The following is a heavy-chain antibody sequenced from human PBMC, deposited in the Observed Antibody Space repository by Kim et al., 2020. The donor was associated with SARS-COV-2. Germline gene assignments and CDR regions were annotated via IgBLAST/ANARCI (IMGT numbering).Heavy chain of an antibody. J-gene: IGHJ6*02. V-gene: IGHV1-69*13. CDR1: GGTFSSYA. CDR3: ARDGNGDYYYYYGMDV. D-gene: IGHD4-17*01. CDR2: IIPIFGTA. Sequence: SVKVSCKASGGTFSSYAISWVRQAPGQGLEWMGGIIPIFGTANYAQKFQGRVTITADESTSTAYMELSSLRSEDTAVYYCARDGNGDYYYYYGMDVWGQGTTVTVSS.